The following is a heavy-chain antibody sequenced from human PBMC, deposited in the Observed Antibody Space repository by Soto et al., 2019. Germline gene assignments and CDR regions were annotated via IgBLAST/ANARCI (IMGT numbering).Heavy chain of an antibody. J-gene: IGHJ6*03. V-gene: IGHV3-48*01. CDR2: ISSSSSVI. CDR3: ARDLSWGSNWYYYMDV. Sequence: PGGALRLSCATPGFILSDCAMKLVRPAPGKGLEWVSYISSSSSVIDYADSVKGRFTVSRDNARNSLYLQMNSLRAEDTAVYYCARDLSWGSNWYYYMDVWGKGTTVTVSS. D-gene: IGHD7-27*01. CDR1: GFILSDCA.